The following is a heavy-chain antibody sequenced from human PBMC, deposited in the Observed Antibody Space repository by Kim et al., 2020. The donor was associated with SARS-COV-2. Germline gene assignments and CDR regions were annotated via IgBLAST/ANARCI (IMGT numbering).Heavy chain of an antibody. V-gene: IGHV4-4*02. J-gene: IGHJ6*02. CDR1: GGSISSSNW. CDR3: ARSTLLWFGDSQTDYYGMDV. Sequence: SETLSLTCAVSGGSISSSNWWSWVRQPPGKGLEWIGEIYHSGSTNYNPSLKSRVTISVDKSKNQFSLKLSSVTAADTAVYYCARSTLLWFGDSQTDYYGMDVWGQGTTVTVSS. D-gene: IGHD3-10*01. CDR2: IYHSGST.